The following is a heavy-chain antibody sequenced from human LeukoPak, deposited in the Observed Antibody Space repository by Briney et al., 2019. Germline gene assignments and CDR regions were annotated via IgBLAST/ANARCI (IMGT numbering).Heavy chain of an antibody. J-gene: IGHJ5*02. Sequence: GASVKVSCKASGYSFTGYYMHWVRQAPGLGLEWMGWINPNSGVTNYAQKFQGRVTMTRVTSISTVYMELTRLRSDDTAVYYCARGDYYESGGYLDSRNNWFDPWGQGTLVTVSS. V-gene: IGHV1-2*02. CDR3: ARGDYYESGGYLDSRNNWFDP. CDR2: INPNSGVT. CDR1: GYSFTGYY. D-gene: IGHD3-22*01.